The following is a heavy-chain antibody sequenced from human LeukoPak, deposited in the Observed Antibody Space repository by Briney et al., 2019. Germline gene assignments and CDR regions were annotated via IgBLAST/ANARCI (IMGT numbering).Heavy chain of an antibody. V-gene: IGHV4-34*01. CDR3: ARGRYSSSWLGWFDP. Sequence: SETLSLTCAVYGGSFSGYYWSWIRQPPGKGLERIGEINHSGSTNYNPSLKSRVTISVDTSKNQFSLKLSSVTAADTAVYYCARGRYSSSWLGWFDPWGQGTLVTVSS. D-gene: IGHD6-13*01. CDR2: INHSGST. J-gene: IGHJ5*02. CDR1: GGSFSGYY.